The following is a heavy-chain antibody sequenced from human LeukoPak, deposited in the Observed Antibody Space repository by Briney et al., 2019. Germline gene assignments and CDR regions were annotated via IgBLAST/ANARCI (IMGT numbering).Heavy chain of an antibody. CDR3: ARFQLGPVRRISYYGMDV. CDR2: IYYSGST. D-gene: IGHD3-10*01. CDR1: GGSISSYY. Sequence: KPSETLSHTCTVSGGSISSYYWCWIRHPPGKGLEWVGHIYYSGSTNYTPSPKSRVTISVDTSKNQFSLKLSSVTAADTAVYYCARFQLGPVRRISYYGMDVWGQGTTVTVSS. V-gene: IGHV4-59*08. J-gene: IGHJ6*02.